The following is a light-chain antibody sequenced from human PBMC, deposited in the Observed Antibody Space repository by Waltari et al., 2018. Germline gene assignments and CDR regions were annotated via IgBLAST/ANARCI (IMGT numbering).Light chain of an antibody. CDR2: EVT. Sequence: QSALTQPASVSGSPGQSITISCTGTSSDVRNYNLVSWYQQHPGKAPKLMLYEVTKRPSGVSNRFSGSKSGTTASLTISGLQADDEADYYCCSYSGSSTSLGFGTGTKVTV. CDR1: SSDVRNYNL. J-gene: IGLJ1*01. V-gene: IGLV2-23*02. CDR3: CSYSGSSTSLG.